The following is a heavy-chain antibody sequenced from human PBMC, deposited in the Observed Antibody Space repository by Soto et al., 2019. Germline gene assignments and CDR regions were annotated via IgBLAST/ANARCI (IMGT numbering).Heavy chain of an antibody. J-gene: IGHJ6*02. CDR1: GFTFSDYS. CDR2: LNSPDSTI. D-gene: IGHD6-13*01. V-gene: IGHV3-48*02. Sequence: EVHLVESGGGLVQTGGSLRLSCTASGFTFSDYSMNWVRQAPGKGLEWVSYLNSPDSTIHYADSMRGRFTISTDNAKNSLYLQMNSLRDEDTAVYYCARDYSSSPFYYYYGMDDWGQWTTVTVS. CDR3: ARDYSSSPFYYYYGMDD.